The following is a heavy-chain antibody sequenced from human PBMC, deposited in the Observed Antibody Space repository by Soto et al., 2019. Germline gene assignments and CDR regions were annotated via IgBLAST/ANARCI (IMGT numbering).Heavy chain of an antibody. D-gene: IGHD3-9*01. CDR1: GGTFSSYA. CDR2: IIPIFGTA. V-gene: IGHV1-69*13. Sequence: GASVKFSCKASGGTFSSYAISWVRQAPGQGLEWMGGIIPIFGTANYAQKFQGRVTITADESTSTAYMELSSLRSEDTAVYYCARDSLRYFDWLPEYNWFDPWGQGTLVTVSS. J-gene: IGHJ5*02. CDR3: ARDSLRYFDWLPEYNWFDP.